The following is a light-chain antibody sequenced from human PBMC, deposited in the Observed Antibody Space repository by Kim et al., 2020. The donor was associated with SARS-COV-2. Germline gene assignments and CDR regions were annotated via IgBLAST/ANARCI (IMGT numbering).Light chain of an antibody. Sequence: PGERATLSCRTSQSLSGGHIAWYQQKPGQAPRLVIYEASIMASGVPDRFSGRGSGTDFSLTISRLEPEDVAVYYCQQYATSPSFGQGTKVDI. CDR1: QSLSGGH. J-gene: IGKJ1*01. CDR3: QQYATSPS. CDR2: EAS. V-gene: IGKV3-20*01.